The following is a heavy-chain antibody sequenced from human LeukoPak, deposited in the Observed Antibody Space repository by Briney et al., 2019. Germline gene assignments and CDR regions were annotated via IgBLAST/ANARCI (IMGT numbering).Heavy chain of an antibody. D-gene: IGHD3-22*01. CDR1: GFTFTSYV. Sequence: TGGSLRLSCAASGFTFTSYVLSWVRQAPGKGLEWVSAINTSGGNTYYADSVKGRFTISRDNSKNTLYLQMNSLRAEDTAVYYCAKDVVGSSGYYVFWGQGTLVTVSS. CDR2: INTSGGNT. J-gene: IGHJ4*02. V-gene: IGHV3-23*01. CDR3: AKDVVGSSGYYVF.